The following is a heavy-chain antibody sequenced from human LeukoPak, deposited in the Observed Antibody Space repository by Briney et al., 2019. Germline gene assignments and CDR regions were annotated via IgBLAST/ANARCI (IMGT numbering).Heavy chain of an antibody. CDR3: VSQEVVPH. V-gene: IGHV3-7*01. CDR2: VKEDGTTK. J-gene: IGHJ4*02. D-gene: IGHD2-15*01. Sequence: GGSLRLSCAASGFNFINYWMSWVRQAPGKGLEWVANVKEDGTTKQYVDSVKGRFTISRDNAKNSLYLQTDSLRAEDTAVYYCVSQEVVPHWGQGTLVSVSS. CDR1: GFNFINYW.